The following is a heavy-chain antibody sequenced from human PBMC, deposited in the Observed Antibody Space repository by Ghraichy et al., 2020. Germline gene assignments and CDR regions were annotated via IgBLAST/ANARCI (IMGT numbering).Heavy chain of an antibody. J-gene: IGHJ4*02. CDR2: ISAYNGNT. Sequence: ASVKVSCEASGYTFTSYALSWVRQAPGQGLESMGWISAYNGNTYYAQKFQDRVTMTTDTSTSTAYMELRSLTSDDTAVYYCARGYYSYTSGSYGDYWGQGTLVTVSS. D-gene: IGHD3-10*01. CDR3: ARGYYSYTSGSYGDY. CDR1: GYTFTSYA. V-gene: IGHV1-18*01.